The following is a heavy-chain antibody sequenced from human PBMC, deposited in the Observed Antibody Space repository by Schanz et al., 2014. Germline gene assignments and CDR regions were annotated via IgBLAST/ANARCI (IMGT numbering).Heavy chain of an antibody. CDR1: GFTFRSFA. CDR2: ISGSGGSA. Sequence: QLVESGGGLVQPGGSLRLSCAASGFTFRSFAMTWVRQSPGKGLDWVSAISGSGGSAYYADSVKGRFTISRDNSKNTLYLQMNSLRAEDTAVYFCARDEGRDGYNLAFDVWGQGTLVTVSS. V-gene: IGHV3-23*04. D-gene: IGHD5-12*01. CDR3: ARDEGRDGYNLAFDV. J-gene: IGHJ3*01.